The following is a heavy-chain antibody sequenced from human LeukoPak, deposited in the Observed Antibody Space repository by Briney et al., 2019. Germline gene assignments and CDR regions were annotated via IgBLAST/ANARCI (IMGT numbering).Heavy chain of an antibody. CDR2: IYHSGST. CDR1: GYSISSGYY. CDR3: ARGGDIVVVPAAIPYNWFHP. J-gene: IGHJ5*02. Sequence: RASETLSLTCTVSGYSISSGYYWGWIRQPPGKGLVWIGSIYHSGSTYYNPSLKSRVTISVGTSKSQFSLKLSSVTAADTAVYYCARGGDIVVVPAAIPYNWFHPWGQGTLVSVSS. V-gene: IGHV4-38-2*02. D-gene: IGHD2-2*01.